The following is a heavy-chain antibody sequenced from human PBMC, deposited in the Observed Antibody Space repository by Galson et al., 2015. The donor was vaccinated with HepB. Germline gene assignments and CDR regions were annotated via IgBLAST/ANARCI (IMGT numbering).Heavy chain of an antibody. CDR2: ISSNGGST. V-gene: IGHV3-64*04. D-gene: IGHD4-23*01. CDR3: VRDGMFPTPYNGFDP. Sequence: SLRLSCAASGFTFRSYAMHWVRQAPGKGLEYVSAISSNGGSTNYAESVKGRFTISRDTSQNTLYLQMNSLRGEDTAVYYCVRDGMFPTPYNGFDPWGQGTLVTVSS. J-gene: IGHJ5*02. CDR1: GFTFRSYA.